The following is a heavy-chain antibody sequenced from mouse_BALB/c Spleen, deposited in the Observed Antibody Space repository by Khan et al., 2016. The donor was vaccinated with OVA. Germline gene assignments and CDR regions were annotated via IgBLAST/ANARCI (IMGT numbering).Heavy chain of an antibody. Sequence: VQLQQSGPELMKPGASVKISCKASGYSFTSYYIHWVKQSHGKSLEWIGYIDPFNGGTSYNQKFKGKATLTLDKSPSPAYLHLSSLTSEDSAVDVCASGVLELRAYAMDYWGQGTSVTVSS. J-gene: IGHJ4*01. CDR3: ASGVLELRAYAMDY. V-gene: IGHV1S135*01. CDR1: GYSFTSYY. D-gene: IGHD1-1*01. CDR2: IDPFNGGT.